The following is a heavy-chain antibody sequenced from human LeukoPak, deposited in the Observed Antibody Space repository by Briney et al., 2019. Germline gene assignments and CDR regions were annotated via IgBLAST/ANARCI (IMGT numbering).Heavy chain of an antibody. CDR1: GYTFTSYG. Sequence: ASVKVSCKASGYTFTSYGISWVRQAPGQGLEWRGSISAYNGNTNYAQKLQGRVTMTTDTSTSTAYMELRSLRSDDTAVYYCARDRMRFLEWAPTFIDYWGQGTLVTVSS. CDR3: ARDRMRFLEWAPTFIDY. D-gene: IGHD3-3*01. V-gene: IGHV1-18*01. J-gene: IGHJ4*02. CDR2: ISAYNGNT.